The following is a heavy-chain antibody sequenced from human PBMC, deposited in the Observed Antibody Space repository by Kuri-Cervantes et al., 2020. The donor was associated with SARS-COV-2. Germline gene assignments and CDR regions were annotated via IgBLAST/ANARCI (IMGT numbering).Heavy chain of an antibody. CDR2: INPNSGGT. Sequence: ASVKVSCKASGYTFSDYYMYWVRQAPGQGLEWMGWINPNSGGTNYAQKFQGWVTMTRDTSSTGYIEPSRLRSDDTAVYYCARGMVRGLIQSYYYGMDVWGQGTTVTVSS. D-gene: IGHD3-10*01. CDR1: GYTFSDYY. CDR3: ARGMVRGLIQSYYYGMDV. V-gene: IGHV1-2*04. J-gene: IGHJ6*02.